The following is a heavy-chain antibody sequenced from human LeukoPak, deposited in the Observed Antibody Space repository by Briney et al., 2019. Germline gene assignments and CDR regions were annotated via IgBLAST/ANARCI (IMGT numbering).Heavy chain of an antibody. J-gene: IGHJ4*02. CDR2: ISITTTHI. V-gene: IGHV3-21*01. Sequence: GGSLRLSCAASGFTFSSYAMNWVRQAPGKGLEWVSSISITTTHIFYADSVKGRFTISRDDAKNSLYLQMNSLRAEDTAVYYCARDPGSTGDYWGQGTQVTVSA. CDR1: GFTFSSYA. D-gene: IGHD1-14*01. CDR3: ARDPGSTGDY.